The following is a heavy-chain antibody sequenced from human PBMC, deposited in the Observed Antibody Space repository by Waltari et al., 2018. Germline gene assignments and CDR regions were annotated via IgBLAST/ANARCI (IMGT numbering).Heavy chain of an antibody. CDR1: GYTFTSYD. Sequence: QVQLVQSGAEVKKPGASVKVSCKASGYTFTSYDINWVRQATGQGLEWMGWMNPNSGNTGDAQKFQGRVTLTMNSSISTAYMERSSLRSEDTAVYYCARSPVVTFGGVIVFRYYYGMDVWGQGTTVTVSS. D-gene: IGHD3-16*02. J-gene: IGHJ6*02. CDR2: MNPNSGNT. V-gene: IGHV1-8*03. CDR3: ARSPVVTFGGVIVFRYYYGMDV.